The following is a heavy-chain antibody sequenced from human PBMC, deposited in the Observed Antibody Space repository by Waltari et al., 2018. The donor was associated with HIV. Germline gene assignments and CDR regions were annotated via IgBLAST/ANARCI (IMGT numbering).Heavy chain of an antibody. J-gene: IGHJ6*02. CDR1: GGSISSSSYY. CDR2: IYYSGST. V-gene: IGHV4-39*07. Sequence: QLQLQESGPGLVKPSETLSLTCTVSGGSISSSSYYWGWIRQPPGKGLEWIGSIYYSGSTYYNPSLKSRVTISVDTSKNQFSLKLSSVTAADTAVYYCARDIPGYGGNSNPTYYYYYGMDVWGQGTTVTVSS. CDR3: ARDIPGYGGNSNPTYYYYYGMDV. D-gene: IGHD4-17*01.